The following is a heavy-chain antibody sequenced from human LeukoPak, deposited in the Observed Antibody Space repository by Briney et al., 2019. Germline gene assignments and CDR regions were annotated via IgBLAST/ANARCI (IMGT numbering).Heavy chain of an antibody. CDR2: ISGSGGST. Sequence: GGSLRLSCAASGFTFSSYAMSWVRQAPGKGLEWVSAISGSGGSTYYADSVKGRFTISRDNSKNSLYLQMNSLRAEDTAVYYCANLDLDCGGDCYPRYFDYWGQGTLVTVSS. CDR1: GFTFSSYA. CDR3: ANLDLDCGGDCYPRYFDY. D-gene: IGHD2-21*02. V-gene: IGHV3-23*01. J-gene: IGHJ4*02.